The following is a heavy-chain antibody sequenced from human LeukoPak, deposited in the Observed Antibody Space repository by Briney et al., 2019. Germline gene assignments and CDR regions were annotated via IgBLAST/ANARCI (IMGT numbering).Heavy chain of an antibody. V-gene: IGHV3-23*01. D-gene: IGHD1-1*01. CDR2: ISGTDTTT. CDR1: GFTFSTYA. Sequence: GGSLRLSCAASGFTFSTYAMNWVRQAAGKGLEWVSVISGTDTTTYYADSVKGRFTISRDNSKNTVYLQMNSLRAEDTAVYYCAKGHDTRTATLDYWGQGTLVTVSS. J-gene: IGHJ4*02. CDR3: AKGHDTRTATLDY.